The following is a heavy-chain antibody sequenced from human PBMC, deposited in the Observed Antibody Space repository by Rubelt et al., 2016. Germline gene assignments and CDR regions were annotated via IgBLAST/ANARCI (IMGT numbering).Heavy chain of an antibody. CDR3: ARQYSNGSDWFTDL. CDR1: GDSISSYY. Sequence: QVQLQESGPGLVKPSETLSLTCTVSGDSISSYYWSWIRQPLGKGLEWIRSIYYSGSTYYNPSLTSRVTISVDTSKNQCARKRVWVTAAETARNNEARQYSNGSDWFTDLWGHGTLVTVSS. CDR2: IYYSGST. J-gene: IGHJ2*01. V-gene: IGHV4-59*04. D-gene: IGHD6-19*01.